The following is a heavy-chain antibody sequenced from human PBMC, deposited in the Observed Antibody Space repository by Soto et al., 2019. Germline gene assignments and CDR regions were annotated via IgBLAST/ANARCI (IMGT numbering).Heavy chain of an antibody. CDR2: IIPIFGTA. J-gene: IGHJ4*02. Sequence: ASVKVSCKASGGTFSSYAISWVRQAPGQGLEWMGGIIPIFGTANYAQKFQGRVTITADESTSTAYMELSSLRSEDTAVYYCARAPYYDSSGSFVYFDYWGQGTLVTVSS. CDR3: ARAPYYDSSGSFVYFDY. D-gene: IGHD3-22*01. CDR1: GGTFSSYA. V-gene: IGHV1-69*13.